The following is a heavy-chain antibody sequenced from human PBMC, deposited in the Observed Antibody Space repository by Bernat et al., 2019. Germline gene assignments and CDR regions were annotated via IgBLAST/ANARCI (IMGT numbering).Heavy chain of an antibody. CDR3: ARGKVAARPGQWGY. J-gene: IGHJ4*02. CDR1: GGSFSGYY. Sequence: QVQLQQWGAGLLKPSETLSLTCAVYGGSFSGYYWSWIRQPPGKGLEWIGEINHSGSTNYNPSLKSRVTISVDTAKNQFSRRLSSVTAADTAVYDCARGKVAARPGQWGYWGQGTLVTVSS. D-gene: IGHD6-6*01. V-gene: IGHV4-34*01. CDR2: INHSGST.